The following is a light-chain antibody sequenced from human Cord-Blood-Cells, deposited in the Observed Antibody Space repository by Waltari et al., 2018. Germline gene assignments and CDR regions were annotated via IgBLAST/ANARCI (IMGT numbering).Light chain of an antibody. V-gene: IGKV4-1*01. Sequence: IVMTQSPDSLAVLLGERATITCKSSQSVLYSSNNKNYLAWYQQKPGQPPKLLIYWASTRESGVPDRFSGSGSGTDFTLTSSSLQAEDVAVYYCQQYYSTPLTFGGGTKVEIK. J-gene: IGKJ4*01. CDR3: QQYYSTPLT. CDR1: QSVLYSSNNKNY. CDR2: WAS.